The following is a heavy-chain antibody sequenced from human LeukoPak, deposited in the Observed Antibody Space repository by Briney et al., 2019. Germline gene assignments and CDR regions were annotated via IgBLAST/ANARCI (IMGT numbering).Heavy chain of an antibody. D-gene: IGHD2-2*01. Sequence: SGGSLRLSCGASGFTFSDYSMNWVRQAPGKGLAWVASITSAGGYTYYADSVEGRFTISRDNAQNSLFLQMNSLRAEDTAVYFCATSGGFVLPNAITGNWYMDVWGRGTSVTVSS. CDR3: ATSGGFVLPNAITGNWYMDV. V-gene: IGHV3-21*01. J-gene: IGHJ6*03. CDR2: ITSAGGYT. CDR1: GFTFSDYS.